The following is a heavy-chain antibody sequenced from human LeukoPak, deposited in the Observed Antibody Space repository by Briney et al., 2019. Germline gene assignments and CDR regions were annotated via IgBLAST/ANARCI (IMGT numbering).Heavy chain of an antibody. Sequence: PGGSLRLSCVGSGFSFNTYTMNWVRQAPGKGLEWVSSIVRSSANIYDADSVRGRFTISRDNSNNSLFLQMNSLRADDTAVYYCARGAFKPDVWGQGTTVTVSS. CDR3: ARGAFKPDV. CDR2: IVRSSANI. CDR1: GFSFNTYT. J-gene: IGHJ6*02. V-gene: IGHV3-21*01.